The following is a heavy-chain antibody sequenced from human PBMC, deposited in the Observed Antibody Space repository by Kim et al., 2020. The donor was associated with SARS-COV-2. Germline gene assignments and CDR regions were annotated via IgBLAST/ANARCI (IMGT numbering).Heavy chain of an antibody. CDR1: GFTFSSYA. V-gene: IGHV3-23*01. Sequence: GGSLRLSCAASGFTFSSYAMSWVRQAPGKGLEWVSAISGSGGSTYYADSVKGRFTISRDNSKNTLYLQMNSLRAEDTAVYYCAKGTDYYGSGSPDYWGQGTLVTVSS. D-gene: IGHD3-10*01. CDR3: AKGTDYYGSGSPDY. J-gene: IGHJ4*02. CDR2: ISGSGGST.